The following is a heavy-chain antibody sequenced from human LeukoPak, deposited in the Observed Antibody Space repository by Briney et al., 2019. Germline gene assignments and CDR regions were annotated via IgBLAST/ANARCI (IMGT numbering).Heavy chain of an antibody. J-gene: IGHJ1*01. CDR2: TYYSGST. D-gene: IGHD1-14*01. Sequence: KSSQTLSLTCTVSGGSISSGGYYWSWIRQHPGKRLEWIGYTYYSGSTYYNPSLKSRVTISVDTSKNQFSLKLSSVTAADTAVYYCALSNRVTPFQHWGQGTLVTVSS. CDR1: GGSISSGGYY. V-gene: IGHV4-31*03. CDR3: ALSNRVTPFQH.